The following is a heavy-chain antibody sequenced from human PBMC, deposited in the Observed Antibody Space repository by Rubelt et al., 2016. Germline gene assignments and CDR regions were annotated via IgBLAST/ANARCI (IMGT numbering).Heavy chain of an antibody. Sequence: QVQLVQSGAEVKKPGASVKVSCKTSGYTFASYGISWVRQAPGQGLEWMGWISAYNGNTNYPQRLPGRVTMTTDNSTSTAYMERRSLRSDDTAVYYCARDSAGVGVDYWGQGTLVSVSP. CDR1: GYTFASYG. CDR3: ARDSAGVGVDY. J-gene: IGHJ4*02. CDR2: ISAYNGNT. D-gene: IGHD1-26*01. V-gene: IGHV1-18*01.